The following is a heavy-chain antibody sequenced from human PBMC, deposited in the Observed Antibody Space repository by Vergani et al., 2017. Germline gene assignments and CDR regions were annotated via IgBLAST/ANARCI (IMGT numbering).Heavy chain of an antibody. CDR2: ISWNSGSI. J-gene: IGHJ3*02. V-gene: IGHV3-9*01. D-gene: IGHD2-15*01. CDR1: GFTFDDYA. CDR3: AKVFQEIVVVPTWPFDI. Sequence: EVQLVESGGGLVQPGRSLRLSCAASGFTFDDYAMHWVRHAPGKGLEWVSGISWNSGSIGYADSVKGRFTISRDNAKNSLYLQMNSLRAEDTAVYYCAKVFQEIVVVPTWPFDIWGQGTMVTVSS.